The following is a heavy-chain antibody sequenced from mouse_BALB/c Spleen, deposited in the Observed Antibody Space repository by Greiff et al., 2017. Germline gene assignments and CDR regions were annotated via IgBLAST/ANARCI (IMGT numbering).Heavy chain of an antibody. CDR3: AKKEGPYYGLYYYAMDY. CDR2: IWRGGST. J-gene: IGHJ4*01. V-gene: IGHV2-5-1*01. D-gene: IGHD2-10*01. Sequence: QVQLQQSGPSLVQPSQSLSITCTVSGFSLTSYGVHWVRQSPGKGLEWLGVIWRGGSTDYNAAFMSRLSITKDNSKSQVFFKMNSLQADDTAIYYGAKKEGPYYGLYYYAMDYWGQGTSVTVSS. CDR1: GFSLTSYG.